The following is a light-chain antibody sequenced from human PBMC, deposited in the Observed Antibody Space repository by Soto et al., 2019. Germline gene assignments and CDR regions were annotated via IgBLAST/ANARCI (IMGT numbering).Light chain of an antibody. J-gene: IGKJ1*01. CDR3: QQSYSTPRT. V-gene: IGKV1-39*01. CDR1: QSVNSY. CDR2: AAS. Sequence: DIQMTQSPSSLSAFVGDRVTLTCRASQSVNSYLNWYQQKPGKAPKLLIYAASSLQSGVPSRFSGSGSGTDFTLTISSLQPEDFATYYCQQSYSTPRTCGQGTKVEVK.